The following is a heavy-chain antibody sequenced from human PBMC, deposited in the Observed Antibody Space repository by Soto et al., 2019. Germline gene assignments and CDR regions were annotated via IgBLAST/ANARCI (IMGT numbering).Heavy chain of an antibody. D-gene: IGHD5-12*01. CDR3: ARGRRSGHVPFDY. Sequence: SETLSLTCTVSGGSISSGGYHWSWIRQHPGKGLEWIGYIYYSGSTYYNPSLKSRVTISVDTSKNQFSLKLSSVTAADTAVYYCARGRRSGHVPFDYWGQGTLVTVSS. J-gene: IGHJ4*02. CDR1: GGSISSGGYH. CDR2: IYYSGST. V-gene: IGHV4-31*03.